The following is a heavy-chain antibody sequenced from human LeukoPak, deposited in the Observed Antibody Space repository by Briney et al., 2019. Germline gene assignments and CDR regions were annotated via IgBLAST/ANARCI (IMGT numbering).Heavy chain of an antibody. CDR3: ARGGSSSSGGFDY. Sequence: PSETLSLTCTVSGGSISSGSYYWSWIRQAAGQGLEWIVRSWTSGITNYNPALKSRVTISVDTSKNQFSLKLSSVTAADTAVYYCARGGSSSSGGFDYWGQGTLVTVSS. D-gene: IGHD6-6*01. CDR1: GGSISSGSYY. CDR2: SWTSGIT. J-gene: IGHJ4*02. V-gene: IGHV4-61*02.